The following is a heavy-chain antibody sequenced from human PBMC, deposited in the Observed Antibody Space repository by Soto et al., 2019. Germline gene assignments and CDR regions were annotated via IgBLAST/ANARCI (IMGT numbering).Heavy chain of an antibody. Sequence: SETLSLTCSISCDSIITSHDYWGWIRQHPVTGLEWIGSIHVGGSTYYNPSLKSRVTMSVDTSKNQFSLKVTSVTAADTAAYFCARHVKGSWNSLYYYHIDVWGNGTTVTVSS. CDR2: IHVGGST. CDR1: CDSIITSHDY. CDR3: ARHVKGSWNSLYYYHIDV. J-gene: IGHJ6*03. D-gene: IGHD3-10*01. V-gene: IGHV4-39*01.